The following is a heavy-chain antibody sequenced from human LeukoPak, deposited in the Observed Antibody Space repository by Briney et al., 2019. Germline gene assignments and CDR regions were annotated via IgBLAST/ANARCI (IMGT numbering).Heavy chain of an antibody. V-gene: IGHV1-2*02. Sequence: GASVKVSCKASGYTFTGYYIHWVRQAPGQGLEWMGWINPNSGGTNYAQKFQGRVTMTRDTSISTAFLELSRLRSDETAVYYCARGGSTIVVVPASNLPSDYWEQGTLVTVSS. D-gene: IGHD2-2*01. CDR2: INPNSGGT. CDR3: ARGGSTIVVVPASNLPSDY. J-gene: IGHJ4*02. CDR1: GYTFTGYY.